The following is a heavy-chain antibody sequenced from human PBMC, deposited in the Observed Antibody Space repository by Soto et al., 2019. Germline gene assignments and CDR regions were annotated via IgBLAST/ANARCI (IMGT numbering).Heavy chain of an antibody. CDR2: ISAYNGNT. CDR1: GYTFTSYG. J-gene: IGHJ6*02. CDR3: ARDKGGIYYYYYGMDV. Sequence: QVQLVQSGAEVKKPGASVKVSCKASGYTFTSYGISWVRQAPGQGLEWMGWISAYNGNTNYAQKLQGRVTMTTDTSTSTAYMELRSLRSDDTAVYYRARDKGGIYYYYYGMDVWGQGTTVTVSS. D-gene: IGHD1-26*01. V-gene: IGHV1-18*04.